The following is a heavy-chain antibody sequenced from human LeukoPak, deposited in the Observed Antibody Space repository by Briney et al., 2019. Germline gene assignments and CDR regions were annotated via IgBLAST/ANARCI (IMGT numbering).Heavy chain of an antibody. CDR2: INHSGST. D-gene: IGHD1-14*01. V-gene: IGHV4-34*01. J-gene: IGHJ3*02. CDR1: GGSFSGYY. CDR3: ARVGGTMVPASSAFDI. Sequence: SETLSLTCAVYGGSFSGYYWSWIRQPPGKGLEWIGEINHSGSTNYNPSLKSRVTISVDTSKNQFSLKLYSVTAADTAVYYCARVGGTMVPASSAFDIWGQGTMVTVSS.